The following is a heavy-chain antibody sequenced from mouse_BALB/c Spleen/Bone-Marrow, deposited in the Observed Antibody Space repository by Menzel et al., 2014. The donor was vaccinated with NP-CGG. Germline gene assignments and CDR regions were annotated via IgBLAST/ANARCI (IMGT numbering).Heavy chain of an antibody. D-gene: IGHD1-1*01. CDR3: ARLYYYGNFAY. CDR2: INPDSSTI. CDR1: GFDFSRYW. V-gene: IGHV4-1*02. Sequence: EVKVIESGGGLVQPGGSLKLSCAASGFDFSRYWMSWVRQAPGKGLEWIGEINPDSSTINYAPSLKDKFIISRDNAKNTLYLQMSKVRSEDTALYYCARLYYYGNFAYWGQGTTLTVSS. J-gene: IGHJ2*01.